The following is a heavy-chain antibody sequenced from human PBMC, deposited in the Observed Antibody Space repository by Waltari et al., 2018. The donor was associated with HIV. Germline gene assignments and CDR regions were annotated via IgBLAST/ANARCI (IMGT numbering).Heavy chain of an antibody. CDR1: GFTFSSYA. J-gene: IGHJ4*02. CDR3: AKVGLSGRWLLRRPFYFDY. D-gene: IGHD3-10*01. Sequence: LLVSGGNLVQPGGSLTLSCAASGFTFSSYAMTWVRQAPGKGLEWVAGISGSSGDTLFADSVEGRFTISRDASTVYLSMNRLTAEDTAVYYCAKVGLSGRWLLRRPFYFDYWGQGILVTVSS. CDR2: ISGSSGDT. V-gene: IGHV3-23*01.